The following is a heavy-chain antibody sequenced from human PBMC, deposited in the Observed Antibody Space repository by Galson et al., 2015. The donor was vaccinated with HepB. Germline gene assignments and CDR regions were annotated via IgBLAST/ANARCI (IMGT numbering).Heavy chain of an antibody. CDR2: ISGSGGST. CDR3: AKDWGYCSSTSCDNAYFDY. V-gene: IGHV3-23*01. J-gene: IGHJ4*02. Sequence: SLRLSCAASGFTFSSYAMSWVRQAPGKGLEWVSAISGSGGSTYYADSVKGRFTISRDNSKNTLYLQMNSLRAEDTAVYYCAKDWGYCSSTSCDNAYFDYWGQGTLVTVSS. D-gene: IGHD2-2*02. CDR1: GFTFSSYA.